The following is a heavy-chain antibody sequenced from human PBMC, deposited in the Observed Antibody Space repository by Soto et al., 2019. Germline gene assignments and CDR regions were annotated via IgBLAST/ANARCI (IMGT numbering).Heavy chain of an antibody. CDR2: ITGSGAGS. J-gene: IGHJ5*02. D-gene: IGHD6-13*01. V-gene: IGHV3-23*01. CDR1: GFTFSSYA. CDR3: AKAYSNSWPNDWFDP. Sequence: GGFLRLSCAASGFTFSSYAMNWVRQAPGKGLEWVSGITGSGAGSYYSDSVKGRFTISRDNSKNTLYLQMNSLRAEDTAVYYCAKAYSNSWPNDWFDPWGQGTLVTVSS.